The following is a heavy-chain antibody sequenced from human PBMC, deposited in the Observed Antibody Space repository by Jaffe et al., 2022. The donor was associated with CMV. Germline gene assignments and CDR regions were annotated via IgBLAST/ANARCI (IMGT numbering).Heavy chain of an antibody. Sequence: QVQLVESGGGLVKPGGSLRLSCAASGFIFSDYYMSWIRQAPGKGLEWVSYISDRSSYTNYADSVKGRFTISRDNAKKSLYLQMNTMRAEDTAVYFCARAGAYYASSGYHPNGFDIWGQGTMVTVS. J-gene: IGHJ3*02. D-gene: IGHD3-22*01. CDR2: ISDRSSYT. CDR1: GFIFSDYY. CDR3: ARAGAYYASSGYHPNGFDI. V-gene: IGHV3-11*06.